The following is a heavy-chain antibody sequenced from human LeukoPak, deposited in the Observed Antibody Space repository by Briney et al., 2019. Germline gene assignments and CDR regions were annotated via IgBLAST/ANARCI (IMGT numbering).Heavy chain of an antibody. CDR3: ARDWAHPVDSSGYYLAFDI. D-gene: IGHD3-22*01. Sequence: PGASVKVSCKASGGTFSSYAISWVRQAPGQGLEWMGRIIPILGIANYAQKFQGRVTMTTDTSTSTAYMELRSLRSDDTAVYYCARDWAHPVDSSGYYLAFDIWGQGTMVTVSS. CDR1: GGTFSSYA. V-gene: IGHV1-69*04. CDR2: IIPILGIA. J-gene: IGHJ3*02.